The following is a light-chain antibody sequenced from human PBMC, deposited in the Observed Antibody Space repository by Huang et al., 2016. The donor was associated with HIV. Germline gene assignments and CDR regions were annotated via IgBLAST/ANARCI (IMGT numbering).Light chain of an antibody. CDR1: QSVNSY. CDR3: QQRSNWYT. V-gene: IGKV3-11*01. CDR2: AAS. J-gene: IGKJ2*01. Sequence: EIVLTQSPATLSLSPGERATLSCRASQSVNSYLAWYKQKPGQAPRLLIYAASNRATGIPSRFSGSGSGTDFTLTISSLEPEDFAVYYCQQRSNWYTFGQGTKLEIK.